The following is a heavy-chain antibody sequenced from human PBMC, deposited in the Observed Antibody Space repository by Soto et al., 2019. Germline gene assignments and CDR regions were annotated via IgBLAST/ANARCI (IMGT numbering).Heavy chain of an antibody. V-gene: IGHV3-33*01. CDR3: ARDRGGIGDIVVVVTRPYGMDV. Sequence: GGSLRLSCAASGFTFSSYGMHWVRQAPGKGLEWVAVIWYDGSNKYYADSVKGRFTISRDNSKNTLYLQMDSLRAEDTAVYYCARDRGGIGDIVVVVTRPYGMDVWGQGTTVTVSS. J-gene: IGHJ6*02. CDR2: IWYDGSNK. D-gene: IGHD2-15*01. CDR1: GFTFSSYG.